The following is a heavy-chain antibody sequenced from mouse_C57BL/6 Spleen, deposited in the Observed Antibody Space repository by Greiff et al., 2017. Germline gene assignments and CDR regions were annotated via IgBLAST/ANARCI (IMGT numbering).Heavy chain of an antibody. CDR2: IYPRSGNT. D-gene: IGHD1-1*01. CDR3: ARSSSRYFDV. Sequence: QVQLKQSGAELARPGASVKLSCKASGYTFTSYGISWVKQRTGQGLEWIGEIYPRSGNTYYNEKFKGKATLTADKSSSTAYMELRSLTSEDSAVYFCARSSSRYFDVWGTGTTVTVSS. CDR1: GYTFTSYG. V-gene: IGHV1-81*01. J-gene: IGHJ1*03.